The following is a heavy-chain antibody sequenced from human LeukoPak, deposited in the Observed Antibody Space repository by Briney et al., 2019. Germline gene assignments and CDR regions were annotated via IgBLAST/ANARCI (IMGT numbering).Heavy chain of an antibody. J-gene: IGHJ4*02. D-gene: IGHD2-2*01. CDR3: TSAAPDY. V-gene: IGHV3-53*01. CDR2: IYSGGST. Sequence: KGLEWVSVIYSGGSTYYADSVKGRFTISRDNSKNTLYLQMNSLRAEDTAVYYCTSAAPDYWGQGTLVTVSS.